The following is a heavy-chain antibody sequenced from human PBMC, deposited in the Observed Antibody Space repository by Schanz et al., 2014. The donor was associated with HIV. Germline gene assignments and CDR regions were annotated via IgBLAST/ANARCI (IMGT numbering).Heavy chain of an antibody. CDR1: GGSIRSGGYY. J-gene: IGHJ5*02. Sequence: QVQLQESGPGLVKPSQTLSLTCTVSGGSIRSGGYYWTWIRQHPGKGLEWIGYIYYSGSTYYNPSLNSRVTISVDTSKNQFSLKLGSVTAADTGVYYCARDLVGTRGWFDPWGQGTLVTVSS. D-gene: IGHD2-2*01. V-gene: IGHV4-31*03. CDR2: IYYSGST. CDR3: ARDLVGTRGWFDP.